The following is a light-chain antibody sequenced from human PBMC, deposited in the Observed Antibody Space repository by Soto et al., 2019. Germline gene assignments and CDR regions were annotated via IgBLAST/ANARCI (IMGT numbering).Light chain of an antibody. CDR2: DAS. Sequence: DIQLTQSPSTLSASVGDRVTITCRASQSISGWLAWYRQRPGKAPKLLIYDASSLKSGVPSRFSGSGSGTEFTLTIGGLQPDDFATYYCQQYSGYSLFTFGPGTVVDIK. CDR3: QQYSGYSLFT. V-gene: IGKV1-5*01. J-gene: IGKJ3*01. CDR1: QSISGW.